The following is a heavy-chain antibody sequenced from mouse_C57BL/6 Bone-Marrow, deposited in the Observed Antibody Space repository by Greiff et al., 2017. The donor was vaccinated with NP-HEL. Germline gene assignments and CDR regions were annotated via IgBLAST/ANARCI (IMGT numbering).Heavy chain of an antibody. V-gene: IGHV1-63*01. CDR3: ARYYGSSYGGYAMDY. CDR2: IYPGGGYT. CDR1: GYTFTNYW. Sequence: VQLQQSGAELVRPGTSVKMSCKASGYTFTNYWIGWAKQRPGHGLEWIGDIYPGGGYTNYNEKVKGKATLTADKSSSTAYMQFSSLTSEDSAIYYCARYYGSSYGGYAMDYWGQGTSVTVSS. D-gene: IGHD1-1*01. J-gene: IGHJ4*01.